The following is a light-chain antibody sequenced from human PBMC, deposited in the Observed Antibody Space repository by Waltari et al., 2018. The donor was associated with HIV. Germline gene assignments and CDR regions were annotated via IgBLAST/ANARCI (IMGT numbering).Light chain of an antibody. CDR2: DVS. J-gene: IGLJ2*01. Sequence: SGSPGQSVTISCAGTSSDIGLYTFVSWYQHHPGKAPKLMISDVSRRPSGVPDRFSGSKSGNTASLTVSGLQADDEATYYCFSYAGNNFLLFGGGTKLTVL. CDR1: SSDIGLYTF. V-gene: IGLV2-8*01. CDR3: FSYAGNNFLL.